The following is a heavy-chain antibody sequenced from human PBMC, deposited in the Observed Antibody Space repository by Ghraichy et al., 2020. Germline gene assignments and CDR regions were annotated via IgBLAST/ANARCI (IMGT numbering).Heavy chain of an antibody. CDR2: IWYDGSNK. V-gene: IGHV3-33*01. D-gene: IGHD3-10*01. Sequence: GESLNISCAASGFTFSSYGMHWVRQAPGKGLEWVAVIWYDGSNKYYADSVKGRFTISRDNSKNTLYLQMNSLRAEDTAVYYCARVEQRGYYGSGSYYIPTEIDYWGQGTLVTVSS. J-gene: IGHJ4*02. CDR3: ARVEQRGYYGSGSYYIPTEIDY. CDR1: GFTFSSYG.